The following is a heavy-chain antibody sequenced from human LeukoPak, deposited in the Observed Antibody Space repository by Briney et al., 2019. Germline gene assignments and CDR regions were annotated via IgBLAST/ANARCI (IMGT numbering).Heavy chain of an antibody. D-gene: IGHD4-17*01. CDR2: IYYSGST. V-gene: IGHV4-59*12. CDR3: ARVVYGDSSKDFDY. CDR1: GGSMSGYY. J-gene: IGHJ4*02. Sequence: SETLSLTCSVSGGSMSGYYWNWIQQPPGKGLEWIGYIYYSGSTNYNPSLKSPVTISVDTSKNQFSLKLNSVTAADTAVYYCARVVYGDSSKDFDYWGQGTLVTVSS.